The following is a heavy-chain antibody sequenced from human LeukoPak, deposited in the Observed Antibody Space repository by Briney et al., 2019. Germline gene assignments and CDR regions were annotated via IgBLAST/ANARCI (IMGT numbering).Heavy chain of an antibody. V-gene: IGHV3-21*01. CDR3: ARDPPDGGSYSSFDH. D-gene: IGHD1-26*01. CDR1: GFTFSSYN. J-gene: IGHJ5*02. CDR2: ISTSSSYI. Sequence: GGSLRLSCAASGFTFSSYNMNWVRQAPGKGLEWVSFISTSSSYIYYADSVKGRFTISRDNAKNSLYLQMNSLRAEDTAVYYCARDPPDGGSYSSFDHWGQGTLVTVSS.